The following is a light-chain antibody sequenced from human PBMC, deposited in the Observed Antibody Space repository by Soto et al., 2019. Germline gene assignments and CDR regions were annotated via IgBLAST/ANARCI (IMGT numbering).Light chain of an antibody. CDR2: VAS. CDR3: QQYNKWPLT. V-gene: IGKV3-15*01. CDR1: QSASNN. J-gene: IGKJ1*01. Sequence: EIVMTQSPATLSVSPGERATLSCRASQSASNNLAWYQQKPGQAPRLLIYVASTRATGIPARFSGSGSGTEVTLTISSLQSEDFAVYYCQQYNKWPLTFGQGTKVEI.